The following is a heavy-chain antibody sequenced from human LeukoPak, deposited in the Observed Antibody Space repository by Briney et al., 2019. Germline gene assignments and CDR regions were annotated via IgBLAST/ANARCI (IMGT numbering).Heavy chain of an antibody. V-gene: IGHV1-69*06. Sequence: ASVKVSCKASGGTFSSYAISWVRQAPGQGLEWMGGIIPIFGTANYAQKFQGRVTITADKSTSTAYMELSSLRSEDTAVYYCAREFDADGDYYFDYWGQGNLVTVSS. CDR2: IIPIFGTA. CDR1: GGTFSSYA. D-gene: IGHD4-17*01. J-gene: IGHJ4*02. CDR3: AREFDADGDYYFDY.